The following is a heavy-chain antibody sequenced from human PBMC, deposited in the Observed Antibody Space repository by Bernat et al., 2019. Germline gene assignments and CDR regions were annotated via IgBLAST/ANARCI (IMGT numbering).Heavy chain of an antibody. J-gene: IGHJ3*02. CDR2: TIPFLGTA. Sequence: QVQLVQSGAEVKKPGSPVKVSCKASGGTFSSYAISCVRRAPGQGLEWLGGTIPFLGTANYAQKFQGTVTITADESTSTAYMELSSLRAEDTAVYYCARGRCGYCGGEYHDAFDIWGQGTMVTVSS. V-gene: IGHV1-69*11. D-gene: IGHD2-21*01. CDR1: GGTFSSYA. CDR3: ARGRCGYCGGEYHDAFDI.